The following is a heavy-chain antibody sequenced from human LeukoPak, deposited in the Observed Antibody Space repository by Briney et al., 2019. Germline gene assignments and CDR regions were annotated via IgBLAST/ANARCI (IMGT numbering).Heavy chain of an antibody. CDR1: GFTLITYW. Sequence: PGGSLRLSCAASGFTLITYWMHWVRQTPGKGLVWVSNIKSDDSSTTYADSVKGRFTISRDNAKNTLYLQMNSLKTEDTAVYYCTTDPLYYYDSSGYYFFDYWGQGTLVTVSS. CDR2: IKSDDSST. D-gene: IGHD3-22*01. CDR3: TTDPLYYYDSSGYYFFDY. V-gene: IGHV3-74*01. J-gene: IGHJ4*02.